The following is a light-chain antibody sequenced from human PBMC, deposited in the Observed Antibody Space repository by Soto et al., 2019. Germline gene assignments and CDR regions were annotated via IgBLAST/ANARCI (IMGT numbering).Light chain of an antibody. CDR1: QSLLHSDGYNH. J-gene: IGKJ4*01. CDR2: EGS. Sequence: DIVMTQAPLSLPVTPGEPASISCRSSQSLLHSDGYNHLDWYLQKPGQSPQLLIYEGSKRASRVPDRFSGSGSGTDFTLKISRVEAEDVGVYHCMQALHPPPTFGGGTKVEIK. CDR3: MQALHPPPT. V-gene: IGKV2-28*01.